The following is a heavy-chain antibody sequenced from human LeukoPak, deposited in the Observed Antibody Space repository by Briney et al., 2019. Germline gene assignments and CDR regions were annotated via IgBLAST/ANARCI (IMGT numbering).Heavy chain of an antibody. Sequence: ASVKVSCKASGYTFTSYDINWVRQATGQGLEWMGWMNPNSGNTGYAQKFQGRVTMTRNTSISTAYMELSSLRPEDTAVYYCARGSSGWYSIDYWGQGILVTVSS. D-gene: IGHD6-19*01. J-gene: IGHJ4*02. V-gene: IGHV1-8*01. CDR2: MNPNSGNT. CDR1: GYTFTSYD. CDR3: ARGSSGWYSIDY.